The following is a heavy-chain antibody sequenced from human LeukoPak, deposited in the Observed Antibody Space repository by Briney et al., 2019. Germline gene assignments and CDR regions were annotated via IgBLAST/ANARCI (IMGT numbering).Heavy chain of an antibody. D-gene: IGHD6-13*01. CDR2: IKQDGSET. J-gene: IGHJ4*02. CDR1: GFTFSTYW. Sequence: GGSLRLSCAASGFTFSTYWMSWVRQAPGKGLECVANIKQDGSETYYVDSVKGRFTISRDNAKNSLFLQMNSLRAEDTAVYYCARGTPQYTSSWYNYRGQGTLVTVSS. CDR3: ARGTPQYTSSWYNY. V-gene: IGHV3-7*04.